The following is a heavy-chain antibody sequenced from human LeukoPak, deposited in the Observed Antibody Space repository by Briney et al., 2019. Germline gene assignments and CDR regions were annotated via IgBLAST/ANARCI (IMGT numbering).Heavy chain of an antibody. Sequence: SETLSLTCTVSGGSVSSYYWSWIRQPPGKGLEWIGYIYYSGSTNYNPPLKSRVTISVDTSKNQFSLKLSSVTAADTAVYYCARGPGVVVAATPYYYYMDVWGKGTTVTVSS. V-gene: IGHV4-59*02. CDR1: GGSVSSYY. CDR3: ARGPGVVVAATPYYYYMDV. CDR2: IYYSGST. D-gene: IGHD2-15*01. J-gene: IGHJ6*03.